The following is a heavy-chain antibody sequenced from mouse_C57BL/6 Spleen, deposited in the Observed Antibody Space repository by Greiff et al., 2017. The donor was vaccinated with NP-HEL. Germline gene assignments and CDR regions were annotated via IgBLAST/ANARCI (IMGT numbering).Heavy chain of an antibody. J-gene: IGHJ2*01. CDR3: ARRDSNYGFDY. D-gene: IGHD2-5*01. V-gene: IGHV7-3*01. CDR2: IRNKANGYTT. CDR1: GFTFTDYY. Sequence: DVMLVESGGGLVQPGGSLSLSCAASGFTFTDYYMRWVRQPPGKALEWLGFIRNKANGYTTEYSASVKVRFTISRDNSQSILYLQMNALRAEDSATYYCARRDSNYGFDYWGQGTTLTVSS.